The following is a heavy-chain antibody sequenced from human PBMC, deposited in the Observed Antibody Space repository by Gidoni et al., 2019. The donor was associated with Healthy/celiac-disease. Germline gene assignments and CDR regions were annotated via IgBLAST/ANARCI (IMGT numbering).Heavy chain of an antibody. CDR2: IYSGGST. J-gene: IGHJ4*02. D-gene: IGHD1-1*01. V-gene: IGHV3-53*01. CDR1: GFTVSSNY. Sequence: EVQLVESGGGLIQPGGSLSLSCAASGFTVSSNYMSWVRQAPGKGLEWVSVIYSGGSTYYADSVKGRFTISRDNSKNTLYLQRNSLRAEETAVYYCARDSRKVHYFDYWGQGTLVTVSS. CDR3: ARDSRKVHYFDY.